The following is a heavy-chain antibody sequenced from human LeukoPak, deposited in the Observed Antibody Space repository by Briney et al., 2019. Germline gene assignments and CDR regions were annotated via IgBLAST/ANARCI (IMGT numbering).Heavy chain of an antibody. CDR3: ARLGYCSSASCYYGMDV. D-gene: IGHD2-2*01. J-gene: IGHJ6*02. CDR1: GYTFTSHW. Sequence: PGESLKISCKGSGYTFTSHWIGWVRQIPGKGLEWMGIFYPGDSDTRYSPSFQGQVTISADKSISTAYLQWGSLKASDTAIYYCARLGYCSSASCYYGMDVWGQGTTVTVSS. CDR2: FYPGDSDT. V-gene: IGHV5-51*01.